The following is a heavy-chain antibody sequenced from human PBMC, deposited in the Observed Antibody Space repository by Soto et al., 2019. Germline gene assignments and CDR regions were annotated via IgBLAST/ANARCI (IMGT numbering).Heavy chain of an antibody. CDR2: IYYSGST. J-gene: IGHJ4*02. D-gene: IGHD3-22*01. CDR1: GGSISSSSYY. Sequence: SETLSLTCTVSGGSISSSSYYWGWIRQPPGKGLEWIGSIYYSGSTYYNPSLKSRVTISVDTSKNQFSLKLSSVTAADTAVYYCERHTVYDSLDYWGQGTLVTVSS. CDR3: ERHTVYDSLDY. V-gene: IGHV4-39*01.